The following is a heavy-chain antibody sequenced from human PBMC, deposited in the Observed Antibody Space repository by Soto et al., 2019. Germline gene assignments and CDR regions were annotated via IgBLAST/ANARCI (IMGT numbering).Heavy chain of an antibody. CDR1: GGSISSSSYY. CDR2: IYYSGST. D-gene: IGHD3-3*01. J-gene: IGHJ4*02. Sequence: SETLSLTCTVSGGSISSSSYYWGWIRQPPGKGLEWIGSIYYSGSTYYNPSLKSRVTISVDTSKNQFSLKLSSVTAADTAVYYCAGGVTIFGVVAPEINDYWGQGTLVTVSS. V-gene: IGHV4-39*01. CDR3: AGGVTIFGVVAPEINDY.